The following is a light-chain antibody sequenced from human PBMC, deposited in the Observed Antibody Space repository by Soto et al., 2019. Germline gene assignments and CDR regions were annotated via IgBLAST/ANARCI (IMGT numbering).Light chain of an antibody. V-gene: IGKV1-5*03. CDR2: KAS. Sequence: DIQRPQSLSTLSGSLGYRFNISCRSSQTISSWLAWYQQKPGKAPKLLIYKASTLKSGVPSRFSGSGSGTEFTLTISSLQPDDFATYYCQQYNSYSTWTFGQGTKVDIK. CDR1: QTISSW. J-gene: IGKJ1*01. CDR3: QQYNSYSTWT.